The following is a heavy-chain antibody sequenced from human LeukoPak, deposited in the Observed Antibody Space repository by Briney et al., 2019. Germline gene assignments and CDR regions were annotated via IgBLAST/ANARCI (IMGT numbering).Heavy chain of an antibody. J-gene: IGHJ4*02. V-gene: IGHV4-34*01. D-gene: IGHD6-6*01. CDR3: ATSSIAARFIDY. CDR1: GGSISSYY. CDR2: INHSGNT. Sequence: SETLSLTCTVSGGSISSYYWSWIRQPPGKGLEWIGEINHSGNTNYNPSLKSRVTISVDTSKNQFSLKLSSVTAADTAVYYCATSSIAARFIDYWGQGTLVTVSS.